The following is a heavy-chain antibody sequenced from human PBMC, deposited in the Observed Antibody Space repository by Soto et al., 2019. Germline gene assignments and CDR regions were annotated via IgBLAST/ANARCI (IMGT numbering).Heavy chain of an antibody. D-gene: IGHD3-10*01. CDR3: ARGSPRSGGYGMDG. J-gene: IGHJ6*02. V-gene: IGHV4-59*01. CDR2: IHYSGSA. Sequence: SETLSLTCTVSGASISSYHWIWIRQPPGKGLEWIGYIHYSGSAYYNPSLKRRVTISADMSKSQFSLKLTSMTAGDTAVYYWARGSPRSGGYGMDGLGQGTTVTVSS. CDR1: GASISSYH.